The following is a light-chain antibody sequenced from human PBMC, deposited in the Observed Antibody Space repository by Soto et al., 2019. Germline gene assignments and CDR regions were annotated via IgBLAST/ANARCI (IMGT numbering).Light chain of an antibody. Sequence: DIQMTQSPSSLSASVGDRVTITCQASHDISNYLNWYQQKPGKAPKLLIYDASNLETGVPSRFSGSGSGTDFTFTISSLQPEDIATYYCQQYDNLPLTVGGGTKVEIK. J-gene: IGKJ4*01. CDR2: DAS. V-gene: IGKV1-33*01. CDR1: HDISNY. CDR3: QQYDNLPLT.